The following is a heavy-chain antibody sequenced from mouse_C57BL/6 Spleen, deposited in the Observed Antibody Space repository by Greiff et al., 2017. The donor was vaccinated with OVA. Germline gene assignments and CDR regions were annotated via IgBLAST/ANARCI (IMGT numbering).Heavy chain of an antibody. Sequence: VQLQQSGPGLVAPSQSLSITCTVSGFSLTSYGVHWVRQPPGKGLEWLVVIWSDGSTTYNSALKSRLSISKDNAKSQVFLKMNSLQTDDTDIYYCARNYYGSSGYFDVWGKGTTVTVSS. D-gene: IGHD1-1*01. V-gene: IGHV2-6*02. CDR1: GFSLTSYG. CDR3: ARNYYGSSGYFDV. CDR2: IWSDGST. J-gene: IGHJ1*03.